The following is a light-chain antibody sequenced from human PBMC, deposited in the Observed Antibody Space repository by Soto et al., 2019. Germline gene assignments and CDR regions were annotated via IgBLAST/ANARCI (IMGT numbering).Light chain of an antibody. CDR1: SSDVGGYNY. V-gene: IGLV2-14*01. CDR3: SSYTSSSTLEAV. CDR2: DVS. J-gene: IGLJ2*01. Sequence: QSVLTQPASVSGSPGQSITISCTGTSSDVGGYNYVSWYQQHPGKAPKLMIYDVSNRPSGVSNRFSGSKSGNTASLTISGLLAEDEADYYCSSYTSSSTLEAVFGGGTKLTVL.